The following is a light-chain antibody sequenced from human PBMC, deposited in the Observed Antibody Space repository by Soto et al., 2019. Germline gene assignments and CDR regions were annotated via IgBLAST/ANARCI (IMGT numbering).Light chain of an antibody. CDR1: QSVSSN. Sequence: EICMTQSPATLSVSPGERATLSCRASQSVSSNLAWYQQKPGQAPRLLIYGASTRATGIPARFSGSGSGTEFTLTISSLQSEDFAVYYCQPYNNWPYTFGQGTKVDI. J-gene: IGKJ2*01. CDR2: GAS. V-gene: IGKV3-15*01. CDR3: QPYNNWPYT.